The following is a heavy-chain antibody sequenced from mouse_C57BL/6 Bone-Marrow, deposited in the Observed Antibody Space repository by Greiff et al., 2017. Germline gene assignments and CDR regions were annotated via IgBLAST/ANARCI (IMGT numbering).Heavy chain of an antibody. D-gene: IGHD1-1*01. V-gene: IGHV1-81*01. Sequence: VQLQQSGAELARPGASVKLSCKASGYTFTSYGISWVKQRPGQGLEWIGEIYPRSGTTYYNEKFKGQATLTADKSSSTAYMELRSLTSEDSAVYFCARHYGFAYWGQGTRVTVSA. CDR1: GYTFTSYG. CDR3: ARHYGFAY. CDR2: IYPRSGTT. J-gene: IGHJ3*01.